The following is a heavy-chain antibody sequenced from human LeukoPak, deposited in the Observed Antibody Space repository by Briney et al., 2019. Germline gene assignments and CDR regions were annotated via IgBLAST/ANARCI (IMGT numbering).Heavy chain of an antibody. D-gene: IGHD3-3*01. J-gene: IGHJ4*02. CDR2: TIPILGIA. Sequence: ASVKVSCKASGGTFSSYAISWVRQAPGQGLEWMGRTIPILGIANYAQKFQSRVTITADKSTSTAYMELSSLRSEDTAVYYCASVGGYYYGSLDYWGQGTPVTVSS. V-gene: IGHV1-69*04. CDR1: GGTFSSYA. CDR3: ASVGGYYYGSLDY.